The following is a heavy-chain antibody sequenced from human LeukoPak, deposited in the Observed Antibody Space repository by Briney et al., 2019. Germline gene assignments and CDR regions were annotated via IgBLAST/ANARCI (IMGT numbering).Heavy chain of an antibody. Sequence: ASVKVSCKASGYTFTSYYMHWVRQAPGQGPEWMGIINPSGGSTSYAQKFQGRVTMTRDTSTSTVYMELSSLRSEDTAVYYCARDLFSYDSSGYQDYWGQGTLVTVSS. J-gene: IGHJ4*02. V-gene: IGHV1-46*01. CDR2: INPSGGST. D-gene: IGHD3-22*01. CDR3: ARDLFSYDSSGYQDY. CDR1: GYTFTSYY.